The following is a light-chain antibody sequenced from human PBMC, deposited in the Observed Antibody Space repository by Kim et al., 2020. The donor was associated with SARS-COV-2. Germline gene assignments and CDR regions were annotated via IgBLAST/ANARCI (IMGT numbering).Light chain of an antibody. CDR3: QQYGSSPTT. J-gene: IGKJ5*01. Sequence: SPGERATLSCRASQSVSSSYLAWYQQKPGQDPRLLIYGASSRATGIPDRFSGSGSGTDFTLTISRLEPEDFAVYYCQQYGSSPTTFGQGTRLEIK. V-gene: IGKV3-20*01. CDR2: GAS. CDR1: QSVSSSY.